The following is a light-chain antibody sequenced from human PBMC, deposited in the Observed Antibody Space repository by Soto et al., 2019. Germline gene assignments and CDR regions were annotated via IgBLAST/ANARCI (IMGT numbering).Light chain of an antibody. CDR3: SSYTSTSAWV. CDR1: SSDVGAYNS. Sequence: QSALTQPASVSGSPGQSITISCTGTSSDVGAYNSVSWYQQHPGKAPQLIIYEVSNRPSGVSNRFSGSKSGNTASLTISGLQAEDETDYYCSSYTSTSAWVFGGGTKVTVL. J-gene: IGLJ3*02. V-gene: IGLV2-14*01. CDR2: EVS.